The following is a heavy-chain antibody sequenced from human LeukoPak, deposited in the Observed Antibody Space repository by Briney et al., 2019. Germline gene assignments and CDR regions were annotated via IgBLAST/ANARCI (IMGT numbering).Heavy chain of an antibody. J-gene: IGHJ3*02. V-gene: IGHV4-61*02. CDR2: IYTSGST. D-gene: IGHD2-2*01. CDR3: ARGMNWIVVPAAISPVPDAFDI. CDR1: GGSISSSSYY. Sequence: PSETLSLTCTVSGGSISSSSYYWSWIRQPAGKGLEWIGRIYTSGSTNYNPSLKSRVTMSVDTSKNQFSLKLSSVTAADTAVYYCARGMNWIVVPAAISPVPDAFDIWGQGTMVTVSS.